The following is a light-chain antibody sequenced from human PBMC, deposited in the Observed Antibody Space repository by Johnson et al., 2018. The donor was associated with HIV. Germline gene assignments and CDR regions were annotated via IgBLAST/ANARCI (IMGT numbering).Light chain of an antibody. CDR1: SSNIGNNY. J-gene: IGLJ1*01. CDR3: GTWDNSLSAHYV. V-gene: IGLV1-51*01. CDR2: DNN. Sequence: QSVLTQPPSVSAAPGQKVTISCSGSSSNIGNNYVSWYQQVPGTAPKLLIYDNNKRPSGIPDRFSGSKSGTSATLGITGLQTGDEADYYCGTWDNSLSAHYVFGTGTKVTVL.